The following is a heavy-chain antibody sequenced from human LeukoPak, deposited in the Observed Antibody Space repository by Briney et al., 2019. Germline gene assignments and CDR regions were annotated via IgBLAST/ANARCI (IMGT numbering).Heavy chain of an antibody. Sequence: SETLSLTCAVSGVSMTSGSYYWSWIRQPAGKGLEWIGRISTSGSTNYNPSLKSRVSISVDTSKRQFSLRLNSVTASDTAVYYCARAGGGVGYCHQDYWGQGTLVTVSS. CDR3: ARAGGGVGYCHQDY. CDR2: ISTSGST. D-gene: IGHD3-22*01. J-gene: IGHJ4*02. V-gene: IGHV4-61*02. CDR1: GVSMTSGSYY.